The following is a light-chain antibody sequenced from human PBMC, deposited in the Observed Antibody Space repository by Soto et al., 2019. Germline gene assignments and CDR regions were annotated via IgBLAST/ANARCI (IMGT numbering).Light chain of an antibody. CDR1: SSDVGSYNL. CDR3: CAYAGSTTYV. V-gene: IGLV2-23*02. Sequence: QSVVTQPASVSGSPGQSMTISCTGTSSDVGSYNLVSWYQQHPGKAPKLMLYEVSKRPSGVSNRFSGSKSGNTASLTISGLQAEDEADYYCCAYAGSTTYVFGAVTKVTVL. J-gene: IGLJ1*01. CDR2: EVS.